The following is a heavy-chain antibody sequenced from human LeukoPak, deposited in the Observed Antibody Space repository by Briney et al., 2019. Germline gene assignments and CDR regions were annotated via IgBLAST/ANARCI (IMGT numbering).Heavy chain of an antibody. Sequence: SETLSLTCSVSGASINTFSCNWFRQPPGKGLEWIGYFSASGNTKYSPSLKSRVIISRDTSKNQVSLRLTSVAAEDTAVYYCAKWTGSGFDVWGQGAMVTVSS. V-gene: IGHV4-59*03. CDR2: FSASGNT. J-gene: IGHJ3*01. CDR3: AKWTGSGFDV. D-gene: IGHD3/OR15-3a*01. CDR1: GASINTFS.